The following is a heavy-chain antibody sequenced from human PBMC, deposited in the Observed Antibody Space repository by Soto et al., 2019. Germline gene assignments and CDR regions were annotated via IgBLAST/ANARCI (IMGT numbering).Heavy chain of an antibody. Sequence: ASVKVSCKASGYTFTSYDINWVRQATGQGLEWMGWMNPNSGNTGYAQKFQGRVTMARNTSISTAYMELSSLRSEDTAVYYCAREHSSSWRFDYWGQGTLVTVSS. D-gene: IGHD6-13*01. V-gene: IGHV1-8*01. CDR1: GYTFTSYD. CDR2: MNPNSGNT. J-gene: IGHJ4*02. CDR3: AREHSSSWRFDY.